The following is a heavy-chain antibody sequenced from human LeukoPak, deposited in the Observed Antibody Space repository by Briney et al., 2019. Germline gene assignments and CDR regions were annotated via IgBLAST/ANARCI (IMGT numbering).Heavy chain of an antibody. J-gene: IGHJ4*02. CDR2: ISSSSSYI. CDR1: GFTFSSYS. CDR3: ARDRLVGSTTPLY. V-gene: IGHV3-21*01. Sequence: PGGSLRLSCAASGFTFSSYSMNWVRQAPAKGLEWVSSISSSSSYIYYADSVKGRFTISRDNAKNSLYLQMNSLRAEDTAVYYCARDRLVGSTTPLYWGQGTLVTVSS. D-gene: IGHD1-26*01.